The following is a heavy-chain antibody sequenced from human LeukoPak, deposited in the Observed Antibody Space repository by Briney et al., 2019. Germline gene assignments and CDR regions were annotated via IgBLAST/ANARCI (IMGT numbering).Heavy chain of an antibody. Sequence: GGSLRLSCAASGFTFSSYAMSWVRQAPGKGLEWVSAISGRGGSTYYADSVKGRFTISRDNSKNTLYLQMNSLRAEDTAVYYCAKHGEGENYDFRSGYYTLRRAPDYWGQGTLVTVSS. J-gene: IGHJ4*02. CDR1: GFTFSSYA. V-gene: IGHV3-23*01. CDR2: ISGRGGST. D-gene: IGHD3-3*01. CDR3: AKHGEGENYDFRSGYYTLRRAPDY.